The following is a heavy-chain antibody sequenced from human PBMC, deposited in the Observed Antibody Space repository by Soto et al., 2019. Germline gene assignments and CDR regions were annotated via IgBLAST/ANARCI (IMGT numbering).Heavy chain of an antibody. V-gene: IGHV4-59*01. CDR2: IYYSGST. CDR3: ARVRYYYYYYMDV. Sequence: SETLSLTCTVSGGSISSYYWSWIRQPPGKGLEWIGYIYYSGSTNYNPSLKSRVTISVDTSKNQFSLKLSSVTAADTAVYYCARVRYYYYYYMDVWGKGTTVTVSS. CDR1: GGSISSYY. J-gene: IGHJ6*03.